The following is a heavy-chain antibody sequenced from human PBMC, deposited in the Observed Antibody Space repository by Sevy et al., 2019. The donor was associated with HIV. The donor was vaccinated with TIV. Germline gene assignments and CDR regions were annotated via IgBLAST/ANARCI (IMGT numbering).Heavy chain of an antibody. CDR2: IYKSGST. J-gene: IGHJ4*02. CDR1: DDSISNYH. CDR3: ARGGAHFDY. Sequence: SETLSLTCTVSDDSISNYHWSWIRQPAGKGLEWIGRIYKSGSTNYNPSLKSRVTMSVDTSKRQFSLKLTSVTAADTAVYYCARGGAHFDYWGQGTLVTVSS. D-gene: IGHD1-26*01. V-gene: IGHV4-4*07.